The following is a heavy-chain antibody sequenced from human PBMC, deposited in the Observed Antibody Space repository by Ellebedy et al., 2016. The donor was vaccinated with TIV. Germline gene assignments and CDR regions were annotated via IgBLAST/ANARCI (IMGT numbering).Heavy chain of an antibody. Sequence: ASVKVSCKASGGTFTSYGISWVRQAPGQGLEWMGGIIPIFGTANYAQKLQGRVTMTTDTSTSTAYMELRSLRSDDTAVYYCARPNDLGYYYGMDVWGQGTTVTVSS. J-gene: IGHJ6*02. CDR2: IIPIFGTA. CDR3: ARPNDLGYYYGMDV. CDR1: GGTFTSYG. V-gene: IGHV1-69*05. D-gene: IGHD1-1*01.